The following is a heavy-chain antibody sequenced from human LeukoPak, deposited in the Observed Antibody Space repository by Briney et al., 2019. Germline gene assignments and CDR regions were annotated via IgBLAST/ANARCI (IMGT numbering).Heavy chain of an antibody. Sequence: GGSLRLSCAASGFTFDDYAMHWVRQAPGKGLEWVSGITWNRDNIGYGDSVKGRFTISRDNVKNVLYLQMTSLRPEDTALYYCARAFDTSWDYYYMDVWGKGTTVTVSS. V-gene: IGHV3-9*01. CDR1: GFTFDDYA. D-gene: IGHD2-2*01. J-gene: IGHJ6*03. CDR3: ARAFDTSWDYYYMDV. CDR2: ITWNRDNI.